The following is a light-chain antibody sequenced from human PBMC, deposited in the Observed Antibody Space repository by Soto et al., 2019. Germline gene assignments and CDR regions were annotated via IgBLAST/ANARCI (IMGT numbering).Light chain of an antibody. V-gene: IGLV1-40*01. Sequence: QPVLTQPPSVSGAPGQRVTISCTGSSSNIGAGKYVHWDQQLPGRAPKLLIYGDTNRPSGVPDRFSASKSGTSASLAITGLQAEDEADYHCQSYDRGLSASVFGGGTKLTVL. CDR1: SSNIGAGKY. CDR2: GDT. J-gene: IGLJ3*02. CDR3: QSYDRGLSASV.